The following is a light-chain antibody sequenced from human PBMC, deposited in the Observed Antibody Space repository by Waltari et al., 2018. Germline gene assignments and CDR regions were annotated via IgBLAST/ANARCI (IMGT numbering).Light chain of an antibody. CDR1: QVIYNW. CDR3: QQYNAYPWT. Sequence: DIQMTQSPSTLSASVGDRVTITYRASQVIYNWLAWYQQRPGKAPTLLIYKSSDLESGVPSRFSGSGSGTEFTLTISSLQPDDFATYYCQQYNAYPWTFGQGTNVEIK. J-gene: IGKJ1*01. V-gene: IGKV1-5*03. CDR2: KSS.